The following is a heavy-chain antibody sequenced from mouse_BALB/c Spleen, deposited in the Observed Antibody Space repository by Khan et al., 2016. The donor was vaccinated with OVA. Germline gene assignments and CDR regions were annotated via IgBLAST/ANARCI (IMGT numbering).Heavy chain of an antibody. CDR2: ITYSGRT. D-gene: IGHD1-2*01. V-gene: IGHV3-2*02. J-gene: IGHJ2*01. CDR1: GYSITSGYV. Sequence: EVQLQESGPGLVKPSQSLSLTCTVTGYSITSGYVCNLIRQFPGNKLEWMGYITYSGRTNYNPPLKRRTTITRDKSNNQFFMQLNSVTTEDTATYYCARTARMKYWGQGTTLTVSS. CDR3: ARTARMKY.